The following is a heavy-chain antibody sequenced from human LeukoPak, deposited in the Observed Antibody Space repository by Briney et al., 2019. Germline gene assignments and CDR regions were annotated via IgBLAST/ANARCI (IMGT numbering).Heavy chain of an antibody. Sequence: SVKVSCKASGGTFSSYAISWVRQAPGQGLEWMGGIIPIFGTANYAQKFQGRVTITTDESTSTAYMELSSLRSEDTAVYYCARDPRRGSYYYYYMDVWGKGTTVTVSS. D-gene: IGHD3-16*01. CDR3: ARDPRRGSYYYYYMDV. CDR2: IIPIFGTA. J-gene: IGHJ6*03. CDR1: GGTFSSYA. V-gene: IGHV1-69*05.